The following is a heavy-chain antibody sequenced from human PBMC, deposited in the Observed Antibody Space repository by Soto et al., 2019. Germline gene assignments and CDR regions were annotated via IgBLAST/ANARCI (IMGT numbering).Heavy chain of an antibody. CDR1: GYSFTNYW. D-gene: IGHD3-22*01. V-gene: IGHV5-51*01. J-gene: IGHJ6*02. CDR2: TFPGNSET. CDR3: ARSRYYDTTGYYPFYYYYYGMDV. Sequence: HGESLKISCKGSGYSFTNYWIGWVRQMSGKGLEWMGITFPGNSETRYSPSFQGHVTISADRSISTVYLQWNSLKASDTALYYCARSRYYDTTGYYPFYYYYYGMDVWGQGTTVNVSS.